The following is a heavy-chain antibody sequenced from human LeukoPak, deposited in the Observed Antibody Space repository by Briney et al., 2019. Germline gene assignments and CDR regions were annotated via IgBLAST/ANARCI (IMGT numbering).Heavy chain of an antibody. D-gene: IGHD4-11*01. CDR1: GFTFSSYA. Sequence: GGSLRLSCAASGFTFSSYAMSWVRQAPGKGLEWVSAISGSGDNTYYADSVKDRFTVSRDKSKNTLYLQMNSLGAEDTAVYYCAKNRGNYYYFDYWGQGTLVTVSS. J-gene: IGHJ4*02. CDR3: AKNRGNYYYFDY. V-gene: IGHV3-23*01. CDR2: ISGSGDNT.